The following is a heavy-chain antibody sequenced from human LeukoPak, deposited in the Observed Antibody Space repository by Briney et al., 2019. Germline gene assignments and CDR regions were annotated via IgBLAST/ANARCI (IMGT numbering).Heavy chain of an antibody. D-gene: IGHD6-13*01. J-gene: IGHJ4*02. Sequence: PSQTLSLTCSVSGGSINSGDYYWSWIRQSPGKGLEWIGYIYYSGSTYYNPSLNNRVTISADTSKNQFSLKVNSVTAADTAVYSCARGGPGRSSWHAGGYFAYWGRGPLVTVSS. V-gene: IGHV4-30-4*01. CDR2: IYYSGST. CDR3: ARGGPGRSSWHAGGYFAY. CDR1: GGSINSGDYY.